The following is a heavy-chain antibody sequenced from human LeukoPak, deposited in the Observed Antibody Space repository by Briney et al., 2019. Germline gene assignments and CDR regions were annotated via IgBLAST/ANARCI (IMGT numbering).Heavy chain of an antibody. V-gene: IGHV3-30*04. D-gene: IGHD5-24*01. CDR1: GFTFSSYP. CDR3: VRVGEAMTTTGGSFDY. CDR2: ISYDGSSR. Sequence: PGGSLRLSCAASGFTFSSYPMHWVRQAPGKGLEWVAVISYDGSSRYSADSVKGRFTISRDNSKNTLYLQMNSLRADDTAVCYCVRVGEAMTTTGGSFDYWGQGTLVTVSS. J-gene: IGHJ4*02.